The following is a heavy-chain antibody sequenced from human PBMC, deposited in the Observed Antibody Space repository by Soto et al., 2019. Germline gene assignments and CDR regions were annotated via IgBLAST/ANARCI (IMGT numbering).Heavy chain of an antibody. CDR2: INHSGST. CDR3: ASLAARRHYYYYMDV. Sequence: QVQLQQWGAGLLKPSETLSLTCAVYGGSFSGYYWSWIRQPPGKGLEWIGEINHSGSTNYNPSLKSRVTISEDTSKNQFSLKLSSVTAADTAVYYCASLAARRHYYYYMDVWGKGTTVTVSS. D-gene: IGHD6-6*01. J-gene: IGHJ6*03. V-gene: IGHV4-34*01. CDR1: GGSFSGYY.